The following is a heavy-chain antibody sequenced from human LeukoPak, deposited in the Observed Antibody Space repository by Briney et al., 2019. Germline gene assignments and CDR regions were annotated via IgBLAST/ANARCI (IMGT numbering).Heavy chain of an antibody. CDR2: IKQDGSEK. V-gene: IGHV3-7*01. CDR1: GFTFSSYW. D-gene: IGHD4-11*01. J-gene: IGHJ4*02. Sequence: GRSLRLSCAASGFTFSSYWMSWVRQAPGKGLEWVANIKQDGSEKYYVDSVKGRFTISRDNAKNSLYLQMNSLRAEDTAVYYCARRRGYLQNYFDYWGQGTLVTVSS. CDR3: ARRRGYLQNYFDY.